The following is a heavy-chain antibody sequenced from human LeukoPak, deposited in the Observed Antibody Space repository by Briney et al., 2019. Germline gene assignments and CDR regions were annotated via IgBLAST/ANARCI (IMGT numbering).Heavy chain of an antibody. CDR3: ARDISSWYYFDD. Sequence: GGSLRLSCAASGFTFSSHWIHWVRQGPGKGLVWVSRIDNDGSSATYADSVKGRFTISRDNAKNTLYLQMNSLRAEDTAVYYCARDISSWYYFDDWGQGTPVTVSS. D-gene: IGHD6-13*01. CDR2: IDNDGSSA. J-gene: IGHJ4*02. CDR1: GFTFSSHW. V-gene: IGHV3-74*01.